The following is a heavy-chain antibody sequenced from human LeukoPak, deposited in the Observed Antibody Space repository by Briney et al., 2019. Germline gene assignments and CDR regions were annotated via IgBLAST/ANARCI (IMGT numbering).Heavy chain of an antibody. CDR2: IGSSGSAGGNI. V-gene: IGHV3-48*02. D-gene: IGHD2-21*01. J-gene: IGHJ6*03. CDR1: GFSFSGFG. Sequence: PGGSLRLSCAASGFSFSGFGMNGVRQAPGKGLEWISYIGSSGSAGGNIYYAVSVKGRFTVSRDNAKDSLFLQMNSLQDADTAVYYCARAPTPYFTYYMDVWGKGTTVTVSS. CDR3: ARAPTPYFTYYMDV.